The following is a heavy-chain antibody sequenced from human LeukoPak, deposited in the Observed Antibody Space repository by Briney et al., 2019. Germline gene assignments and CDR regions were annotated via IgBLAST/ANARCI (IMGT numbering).Heavy chain of an antibody. D-gene: IGHD3-22*01. V-gene: IGHV3-73*01. Sequence: PEGSLRLSCAASGFTFSGSAMHWVRQASGKGLEWVGRIRSKANSYATAHAASVKSRFTISRDDSKNTAYLQMNSLKTEDRAVYYYTSHDSSCYYYHQLYYFDFWGQGTLVTVSS. CDR2: IRSKANSYAT. J-gene: IGHJ4*02. CDR3: TSHDSSCYYYHQLYYFDF. CDR1: GFTFSGSA.